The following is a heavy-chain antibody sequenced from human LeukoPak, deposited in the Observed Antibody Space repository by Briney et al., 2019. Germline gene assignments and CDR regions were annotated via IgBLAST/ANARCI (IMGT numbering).Heavy chain of an antibody. CDR3: ARADCSSTSCLNAFDI. CDR1: GYTFTGYY. V-gene: IGHV1-2*06. D-gene: IGHD2-2*01. J-gene: IGHJ3*02. CDR2: INPNSGGT. Sequence: ASVKVSCKASGYTFTGYYMHWVRQAPGQGLGSMGRINPNSGGTNYAQKFQGRVTMTRDTSISTAYMELGRLGADDTAVYYCARADCSSTSCLNAFDIWGQGTMVTVSS.